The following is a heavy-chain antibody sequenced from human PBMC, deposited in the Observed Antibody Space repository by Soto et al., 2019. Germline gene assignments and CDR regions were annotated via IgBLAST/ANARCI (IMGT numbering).Heavy chain of an antibody. J-gene: IGHJ4*02. CDR1: GYRFTNYW. CDR3: ARLMGAANGADY. Sequence: GESLKISCQGSGYRFTNYWIGWVRQMPGKGLEWMGIIYPGDSDIRYSPSFQGQVTMSADKSITTAYLQWSSLKASDTAMYYCARLMGAANGADYWGQGTLVTVSS. D-gene: IGHD3-16*01. CDR2: IYPGDSDI. V-gene: IGHV5-51*01.